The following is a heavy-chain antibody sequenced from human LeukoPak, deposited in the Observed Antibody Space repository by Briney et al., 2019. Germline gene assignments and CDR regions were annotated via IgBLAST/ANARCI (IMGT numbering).Heavy chain of an antibody. CDR1: GYTFTCYY. CDR3: ARDKGSIAAPFDY. V-gene: IGHV1-2*02. J-gene: IGHJ4*02. D-gene: IGHD6-6*01. CDR2: INPNSGGT. Sequence: GASVKVACKASGYTFTCYYMHWVRQAPGQGLEWMGWINPNSGGTNYAQKFQGRVTMTRDTSISTAYMELSRLRSDDTAVYYCARDKGSIAAPFDYWGQGTLVTVSS.